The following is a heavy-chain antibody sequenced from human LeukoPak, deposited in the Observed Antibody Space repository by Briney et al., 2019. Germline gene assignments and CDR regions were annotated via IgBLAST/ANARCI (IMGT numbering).Heavy chain of an antibody. CDR3: ARDRKAAGFDY. V-gene: IGHV3-53*01. J-gene: IGHJ4*02. CDR1: GFTVSSNY. Sequence: GGPLRLSCAASGFTVSSNYMSWVRQAPGKGLEWVSVIYSGGSTYYADSVKGRFTISRDNSKNTLYLQMNSLRAEDTAVYYCARDRKAAGFDYWGQGTLVTVSS. CDR2: IYSGGST. D-gene: IGHD6-13*01.